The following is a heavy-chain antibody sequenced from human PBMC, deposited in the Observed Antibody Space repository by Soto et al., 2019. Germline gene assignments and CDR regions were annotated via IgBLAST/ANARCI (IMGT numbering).Heavy chain of an antibody. CDR3: ARDLPQPNSSGWVRFDY. V-gene: IGHV1-18*01. J-gene: IGHJ4*02. CDR1: GYTFTSYG. CDR2: ISAYNGNT. D-gene: IGHD6-19*01. Sequence: ASVKVSCKASGYTFTSYGINWVRQAPGQGLEWMGWISAYNGNTNYAQKLQGRVTMTTDTSTSTAYMELRSLRSDDTAVYYCARDLPQPNSSGWVRFDYWGQGTLVTVSS.